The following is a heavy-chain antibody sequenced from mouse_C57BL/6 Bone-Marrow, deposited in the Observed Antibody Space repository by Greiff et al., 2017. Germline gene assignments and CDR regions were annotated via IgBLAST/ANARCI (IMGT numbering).Heavy chain of an antibody. D-gene: IGHD2-3*01. CDR3: ARDGYFSWFAY. Sequence: QVQLKESGAELVRPGTSVKLSCKASGYTFTSYWMHWVKQRPGQGLEWIGVIDPSDSYTNYNQKFKGKATLTVDTSSSTAYMQLSSLTSEDSAVYYCARDGYFSWFAYWGQGTLVTVSA. V-gene: IGHV1-59*01. CDR1: GYTFTSYW. J-gene: IGHJ3*01. CDR2: IDPSDSYT.